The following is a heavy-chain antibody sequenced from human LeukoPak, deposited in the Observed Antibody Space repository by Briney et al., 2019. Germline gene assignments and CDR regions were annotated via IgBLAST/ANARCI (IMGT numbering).Heavy chain of an antibody. CDR3: ARVVLRDSGSYFGVGYFDL. V-gene: IGHV4-59*01. CDR1: GGSISSYY. D-gene: IGHD1-26*01. J-gene: IGHJ2*01. Sequence: SETLSLTCTVSGGSISSYYWSWIRQPPGKGLEWIGYIYYSGSTNYNPSLKGRVTISVDTSKNQFSLKLSSVTAADTAVYYCARVVLRDSGSYFGVGYFDLWGRGTLVTVSS. CDR2: IYYSGST.